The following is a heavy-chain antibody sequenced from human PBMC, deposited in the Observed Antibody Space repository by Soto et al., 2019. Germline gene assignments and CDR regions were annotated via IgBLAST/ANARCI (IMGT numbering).Heavy chain of an antibody. Sequence: LRLSCAASGFTVSSTYLTWVRQAPGKGLEWVAILYTGTDTVYADSVKGRFTISRDSSKNTFYLQMNSLRAEDTAMYYCARPSQDYYDSSGYHISLDAFDIWGQGTMVTVSS. CDR3: ARPSQDYYDSSGYHISLDAFDI. CDR1: GFTVSSTY. D-gene: IGHD3-22*01. CDR2: LYTGTDT. J-gene: IGHJ3*02. V-gene: IGHV3-53*01.